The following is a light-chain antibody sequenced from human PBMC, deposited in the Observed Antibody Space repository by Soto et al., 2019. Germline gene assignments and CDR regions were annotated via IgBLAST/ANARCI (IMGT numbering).Light chain of an antibody. J-gene: IGKJ1*01. CDR3: QQSYSTPRT. CDR1: QSISSY. V-gene: IGKV1-39*01. Sequence: DIQMTQSPSSLSASVGDRVTITCRASQSISSYLNWYQQKPGKAPKLLIYAASSLQSGVPSRFSGSGSGTAFTLTLSSLQPEDFATYYCQQSYSTPRTFGQGTKVEIK. CDR2: AAS.